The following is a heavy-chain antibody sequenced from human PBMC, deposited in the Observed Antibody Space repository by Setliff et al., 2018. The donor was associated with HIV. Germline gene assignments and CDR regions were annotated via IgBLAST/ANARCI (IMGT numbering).Heavy chain of an antibody. D-gene: IGHD6-19*01. V-gene: IGHV3-7*05. J-gene: IGHJ4*02. CDR3: ANMQWVSNAWYSFDY. Sequence: GGSLRLSCAASGYTFSSYWMAWVRQCPGKGLEWVANIQQHGSEIHYVASVEGRFTISRDNAKNSLYLQMNSLRAEDTAVYYCANMQWVSNAWYSFDYWGQGALVTVSS. CDR2: IQQHGSEI. CDR1: GYTFSSYW.